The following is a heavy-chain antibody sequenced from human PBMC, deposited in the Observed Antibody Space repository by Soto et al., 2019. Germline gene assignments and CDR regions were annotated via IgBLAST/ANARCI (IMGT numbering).Heavy chain of an antibody. CDR1: GYTSTSYD. D-gene: IGHD7-27*01. CDR3: ARQRGTHADNYYYYGMDV. CDR2: MNPNSGNT. J-gene: IGHJ6*02. V-gene: IGHV1-8*01. Sequence: ASVKVSCKASGYTSTSYDINWVRQATGQGLEWMGWMNPNSGNTGYAQKFQGRVTMTRNTSISTAYMELSSLRSEDTAVYYCARQRGTHADNYYYYGMDVWGQGTTVTVSS.